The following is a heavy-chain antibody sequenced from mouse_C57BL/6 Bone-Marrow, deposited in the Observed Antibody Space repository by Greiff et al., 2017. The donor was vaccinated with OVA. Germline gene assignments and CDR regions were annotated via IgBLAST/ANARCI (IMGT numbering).Heavy chain of an antibody. D-gene: IGHD3-3*01. CDR1: GYSITSGYY. J-gene: IGHJ2*01. Sequence: DVKLQESGPGLVKPSQSLSLTCSVTGYSITSGYYWNWIRQFPGNKLEWMGYISYDGSNNYNPSLKNRISITRDTSKNQFFLKLNSVTTEDTATYYCAREEGPWGQGTTLTVSS. CDR3: AREEGP. V-gene: IGHV3-6*01. CDR2: ISYDGSN.